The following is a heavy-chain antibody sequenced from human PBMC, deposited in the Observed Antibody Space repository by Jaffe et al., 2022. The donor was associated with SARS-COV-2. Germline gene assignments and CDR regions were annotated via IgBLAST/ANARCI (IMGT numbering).Heavy chain of an antibody. CDR3: ARDSITMVRGEDNYYGMDV. Sequence: QVQLQESGPGLVKPSQTLSLTCTVSGGSISSGSYYWSWIRQPAGKGLEWIGRIYTSGSTNYNPSLKSRVTISVDTSKNQFSLKLSSVTAADTAVYYCARDSITMVRGEDNYYGMDVWGQGTTVTVSS. CDR2: IYTSGST. V-gene: IGHV4-61*02. CDR1: GGSISSGSYY. D-gene: IGHD3-10*01. J-gene: IGHJ6*02.